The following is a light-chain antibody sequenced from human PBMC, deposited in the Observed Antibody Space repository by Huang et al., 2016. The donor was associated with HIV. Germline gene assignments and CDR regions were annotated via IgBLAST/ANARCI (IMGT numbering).Light chain of an antibody. V-gene: IGKV3-15*01. J-gene: IGKJ2*01. CDR2: GAS. CDR1: QNIGSS. CDR3: QQCNYWPPRYT. Sequence: EIVMTQSPAILSGSPGERATLCCSASQNIGSSVAWYQQKPGPDPRLLIYGASARATGIPARFSGSGSGTDFTLTISSLQSEDFAVYYCQQCNYWPPRYTFGQGTKLDMK.